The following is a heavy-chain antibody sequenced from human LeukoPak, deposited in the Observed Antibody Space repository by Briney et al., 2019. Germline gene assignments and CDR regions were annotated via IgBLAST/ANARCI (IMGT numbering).Heavy chain of an antibody. Sequence: ASVKVSCKASGYTFTGHNIHWVRQAPGRGLEWMGRINPQTGGTSFAQKFQDRVTMTRDTSISTAYMDLNSLTSDDTAVYYCARGGNYYGSGSYLWGQGTLVTVSS. CDR2: INPQTGGT. CDR1: GYTFTGHN. D-gene: IGHD3-10*01. V-gene: IGHV1-2*06. J-gene: IGHJ4*02. CDR3: ARGGNYYGSGSYL.